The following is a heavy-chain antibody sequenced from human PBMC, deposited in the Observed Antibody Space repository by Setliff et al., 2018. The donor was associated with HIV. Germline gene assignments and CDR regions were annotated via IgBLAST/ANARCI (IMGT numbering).Heavy chain of an antibody. CDR3: AKGGGLSFRYHDWFVKI. Sequence: GESLTISCKDSGGKYNNYWLGWVRQMPGEGLEWIGVIYPSDSDTRYSPSFKGQVTISADKSINTAYLQWSGLRASDTAMYYCAKGGGLSFRYHDWFVKIWGQGTLVTVSS. J-gene: IGHJ3*02. CDR2: IYPSDSDT. V-gene: IGHV5-51*01. CDR1: GGKYNNYW. D-gene: IGHD3-9*01.